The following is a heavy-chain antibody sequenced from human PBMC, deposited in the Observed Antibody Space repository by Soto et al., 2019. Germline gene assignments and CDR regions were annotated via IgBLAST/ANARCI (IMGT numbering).Heavy chain of an antibody. Sequence: KVSCKASGGTFSSYAIGWVRQMPGKGLEWMGIIYPGDSDTRYSPSFQGQVTISADKSISTAYLQWSSLKASDTAMYYCARSGYYSGSGSYYFGRDFDSWGQGTLVTVSS. CDR1: GGTFSSYA. V-gene: IGHV5-51*01. CDR2: IYPGDSDT. CDR3: ARSGYYSGSGSYYFGRDFDS. D-gene: IGHD3-10*01. J-gene: IGHJ4*02.